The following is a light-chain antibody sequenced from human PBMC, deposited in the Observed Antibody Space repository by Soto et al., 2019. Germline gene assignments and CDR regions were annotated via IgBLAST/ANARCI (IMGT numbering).Light chain of an antibody. J-gene: IGKJ1*01. CDR1: QSISSW. CDR3: QQYNSPWT. CDR2: DAS. V-gene: IGKV1-5*01. Sequence: DIPMTQSPSTLSASVGDRVTITCPASQSISSWLAWYQQKPGKAPKLLIYDASSLESGVPSRFSGSGSGTEFILTISSLQPDDFSIYYCQQYNSPWTFGQWTKVEIK.